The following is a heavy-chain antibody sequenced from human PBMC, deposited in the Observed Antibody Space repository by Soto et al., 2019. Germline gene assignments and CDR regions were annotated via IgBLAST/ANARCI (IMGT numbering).Heavy chain of an antibody. D-gene: IGHD2-21*02. CDR3: ARVVVVTPGSYFDY. Sequence: SKTLSLTFTFYGGSISSYYWSWIRQPPGKGLEWIGYIYYSGSTNYNPSLKSRVTISVDTSKNQFSLKLSSVTAADTAVYYCARVVVVTPGSYFDYWGQGTLVTVSS. V-gene: IGHV4-59*01. CDR1: GGSISSYY. CDR2: IYYSGST. J-gene: IGHJ4*02.